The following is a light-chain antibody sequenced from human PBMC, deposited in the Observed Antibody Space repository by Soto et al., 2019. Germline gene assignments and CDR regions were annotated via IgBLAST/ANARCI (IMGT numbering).Light chain of an antibody. V-gene: IGLV2-8*01. CDR3: SSYAGSNNLYV. CDR2: EVS. Sequence: QSVLTQPPSASGSPGQSVTISCTGTSSDVGCYNYVSWYQQHPGKAPKLMIYEVSKRPSGVPDRFSGSKSGNTASLTVSGLQAEDEAEYYCSSYAGSNNLYVFGTGTKVTVL. CDR1: SSDVGCYNY. J-gene: IGLJ1*01.